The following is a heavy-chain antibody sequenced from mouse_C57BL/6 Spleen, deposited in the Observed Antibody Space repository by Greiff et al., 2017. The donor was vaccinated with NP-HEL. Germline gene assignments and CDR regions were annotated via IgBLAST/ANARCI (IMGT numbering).Heavy chain of an antibody. CDR2: IWRGGST. Sequence: VQLQQSGPGLVQPSQSLSITCTVSGFSLTSYGVHWVRQSPGKGLEWLGVIWRGGSTDYNAAFISRLSISKDNSKSQVFFKMNSLQADDTAIYYCARGGVVTPYYAMDYWGQGTSVTVSS. CDR3: ARGGVVTPYYAMDY. D-gene: IGHD2-5*01. CDR1: GFSLTSYG. V-gene: IGHV2-2*01. J-gene: IGHJ4*01.